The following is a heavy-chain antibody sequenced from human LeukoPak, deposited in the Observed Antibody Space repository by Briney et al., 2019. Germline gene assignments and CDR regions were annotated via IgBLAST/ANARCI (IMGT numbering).Heavy chain of an antibody. Sequence: GESLKISCQASGYSFRSYWIGWVRQMPGKGLEWMGSIYPGDADNRYSPSFQGQVTISADKPITTAYLQWSSLKASDTAMYYCARALGYCSRTSCSFDLWGQGTLVTVSS. CDR3: ARALGYCSRTSCSFDL. CDR1: GYSFRSYW. V-gene: IGHV5-51*04. D-gene: IGHD2-2*01. J-gene: IGHJ4*02. CDR2: IYPGDADN.